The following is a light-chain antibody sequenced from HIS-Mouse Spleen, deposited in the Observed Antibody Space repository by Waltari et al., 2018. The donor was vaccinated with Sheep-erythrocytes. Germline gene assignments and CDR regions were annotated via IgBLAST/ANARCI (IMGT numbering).Light chain of an antibody. V-gene: IGKV4-1*01. CDR2: WAS. CDR1: QSVLYSSNNKNY. CDR3: QQYYSTLT. Sequence: DIVMTQSPDSLAVSLGERATINCKSSQSVLYSSNNKNYLACYQQKPGQPPKLLIYWASTRESGVPDLFSGSGSGTDFTLTISSLQAEDVAVYYCQQYYSTLTFGGGTKVEIK. J-gene: IGKJ4*01.